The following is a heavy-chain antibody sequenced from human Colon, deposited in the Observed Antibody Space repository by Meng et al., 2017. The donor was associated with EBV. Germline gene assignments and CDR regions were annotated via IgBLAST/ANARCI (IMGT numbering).Heavy chain of an antibody. Sequence: QGRLQVSGPGLVKPSRTLSLTCPVSGGSINSGDYYWSWIRQPPGKGLEWIGYIYYTGSTYYNPSLKSRVTISMDTSKNQFSLRLSSVTAADTAVYYCARNYYFDYWGQGTLVTVSS. CDR2: IYYTGST. CDR3: ARNYYFDY. CDR1: GGSINSGDYY. V-gene: IGHV4-30-4*01. J-gene: IGHJ4*02.